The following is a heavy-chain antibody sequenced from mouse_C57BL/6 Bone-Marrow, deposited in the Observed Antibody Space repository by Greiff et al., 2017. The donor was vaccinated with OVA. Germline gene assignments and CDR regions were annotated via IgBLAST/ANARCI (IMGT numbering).Heavy chain of an antibody. J-gene: IGHJ3*01. Sequence: DVKLQESGGGLVKPGGSLKLSCAASGFTFSSYAMSWVRQTPEKRLEWVATISDGGSYTYYPDNVKGRFTISRDNAKNNLYLQMSHLKSEDTAMYYCARDWALFAYWGQGTLVTVSA. CDR1: GFTFSSYA. CDR2: ISDGGSYT. V-gene: IGHV5-4*01. CDR3: ARDWALFAY.